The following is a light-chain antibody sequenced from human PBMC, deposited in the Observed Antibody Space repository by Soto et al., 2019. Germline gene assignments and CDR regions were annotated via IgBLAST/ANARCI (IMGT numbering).Light chain of an antibody. CDR3: SSYAGINNLWV. CDR2: AVN. V-gene: IGLV2-8*01. J-gene: IGLJ1*01. CDR1: SSDVGGYKY. Sequence: QSVLTQPPSASGSPGQSVTISCTGTSSDVGGYKYVSWYQQHPGKAPKLMIFAVNKRPSGVPDRFSGSKSGNTASLTVSGLQGEDEADYYCSSYAGINNLWVFGTGTKLTVL.